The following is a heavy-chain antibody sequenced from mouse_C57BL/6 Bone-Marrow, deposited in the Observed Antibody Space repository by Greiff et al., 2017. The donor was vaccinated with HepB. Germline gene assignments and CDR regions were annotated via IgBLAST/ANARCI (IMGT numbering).Heavy chain of an antibody. CDR1: GFTFTDYY. CDR2: IRNKANGYTT. Sequence: EVKLVESGGGLVQPGGSLSLSCAASGFTFTDYYMSWVRQPPGKALEWLGFIRNKANGYTTEYSASVKGRFTISRDNSQSILYLQMNALRSDDSATYYCARYIRYFDYWGQGTTLTVSS. J-gene: IGHJ2*01. V-gene: IGHV7-3*01. CDR3: ARYIRYFDY.